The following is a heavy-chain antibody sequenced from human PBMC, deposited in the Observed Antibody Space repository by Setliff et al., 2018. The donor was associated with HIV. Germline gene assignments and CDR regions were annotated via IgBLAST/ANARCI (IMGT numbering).Heavy chain of an antibody. D-gene: IGHD5-12*01. Sequence: ASVKVSCKTSGYTFTASNVHWVRQAPGQGLEWMGWINPSRGDTNYAQKFQGRVTMTRDTSIRTAYMELSRLQSDDTAVYFCARDLDSGYNAQDYFAYWGQGTPVTSPQ. J-gene: IGHJ4*02. V-gene: IGHV1-2*02. CDR2: INPSRGDT. CDR1: GYTFTASN. CDR3: ARDLDSGYNAQDYFAY.